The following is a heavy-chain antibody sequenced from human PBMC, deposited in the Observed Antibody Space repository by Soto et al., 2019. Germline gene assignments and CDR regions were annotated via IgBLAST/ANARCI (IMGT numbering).Heavy chain of an antibody. CDR3: ARVYYYGSGSPYYFDF. J-gene: IGHJ4*02. D-gene: IGHD3-10*01. CDR2: IYWDDDK. CDR1: GFSLSTIGVG. V-gene: IGHV2-5*02. Sequence: QITLKESGPTLVKPTQTLTLTCTFSGFSLSTIGVGVGWIRPPPGKALEWLALIYWDDDKRYSPSLKSRLTITKDTSKNQVVLTMTNMDPVDTATYYCARVYYYGSGSPYYFDFWGQGTLVTVSS.